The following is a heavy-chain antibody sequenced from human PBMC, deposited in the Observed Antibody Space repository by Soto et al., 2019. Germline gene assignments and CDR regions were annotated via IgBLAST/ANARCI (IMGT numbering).Heavy chain of an antibody. D-gene: IGHD2-8*01. V-gene: IGHV4-39*01. CDR2: IYYSGST. CDR1: GGSISSSSYY. Sequence: TSETLSLTCTVSGGSISSSSYYWGWIRQPPGKGLEWIGSIYYSGSTYYNPSLKSRVTISVDTSKNQFSLKLSSVTAADTAVYYCARKPVAGMVYANNWFDPWGQGTIGTVSS. J-gene: IGHJ5*02. CDR3: ARKPVAGMVYANNWFDP.